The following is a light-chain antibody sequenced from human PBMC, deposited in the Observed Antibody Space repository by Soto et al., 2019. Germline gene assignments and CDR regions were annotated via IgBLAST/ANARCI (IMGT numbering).Light chain of an antibody. CDR1: SSDVGGYNY. CDR2: EVS. CDR3: CSYTSSTTSYV. J-gene: IGLJ1*01. Sequence: QSGLTQPASVSGSPGQSITISCTGTSSDVGGYNYVSWYQQHPGKVPKLMIYEVSNRPSGVSNRFSGSKSGNTASLTISGLQAEDEADYYCCSYTSSTTSYVFGTGTKLTVL. V-gene: IGLV2-14*01.